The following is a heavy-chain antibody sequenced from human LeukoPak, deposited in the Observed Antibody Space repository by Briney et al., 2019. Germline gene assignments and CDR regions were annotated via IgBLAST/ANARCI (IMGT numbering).Heavy chain of an antibody. CDR3: ARDGVGGYERGLNY. CDR2: MNPKSGNT. D-gene: IGHD5-12*01. CDR1: GYTFTTYD. V-gene: IGHV1-8*01. Sequence: ASVRVSCKASGYTFTTYDINWVRQATGQGLEWMGWMNPKSGNTAYSQKFQGRVTMTRNTSIDTAYLEVSSLRSEDTAVYYCARDGVGGYERGLNYWGQGTLVTVSS. J-gene: IGHJ4*02.